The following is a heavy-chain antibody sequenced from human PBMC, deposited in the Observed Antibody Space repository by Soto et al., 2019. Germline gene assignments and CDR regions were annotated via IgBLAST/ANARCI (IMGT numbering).Heavy chain of an antibody. Sequence: QVQLGQSGAEVKKPGASVKVSCKASGYTFTSYGLSWVRQAPGQGLEWMGWISGYDASTNYAQNLQDRVTMTTDTATSTAYMELRSLTSDDTAVYYCARAFSVSNYERALDSWGQGTLVTVSS. CDR2: ISGYDAST. CDR3: ARAFSVSNYERALDS. CDR1: GYTFTSYG. J-gene: IGHJ4*02. D-gene: IGHD1-26*01. V-gene: IGHV1-18*04.